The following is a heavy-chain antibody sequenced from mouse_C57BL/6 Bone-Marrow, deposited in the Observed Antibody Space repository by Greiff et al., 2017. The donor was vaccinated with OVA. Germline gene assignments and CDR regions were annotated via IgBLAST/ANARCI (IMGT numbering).Heavy chain of an antibody. Sequence: EVQLQESGPGLVKPSQSLSFTCSVTGYSITSGYYWNWIRQFPGNKLEWMGYISYDGSNNYNPSLKNRISITRDTSKNQFFLKLNSVTTEDTATYYCARDGVVAYYYAMDYWGQGTSVTVSS. CDR3: ARDGVVAYYYAMDY. D-gene: IGHD1-1*01. V-gene: IGHV3-6*01. CDR2: ISYDGSN. J-gene: IGHJ4*01. CDR1: GYSITSGYY.